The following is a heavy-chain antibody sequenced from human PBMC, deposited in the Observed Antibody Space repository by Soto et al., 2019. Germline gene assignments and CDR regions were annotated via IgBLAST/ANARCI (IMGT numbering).Heavy chain of an antibody. D-gene: IGHD3-3*01. V-gene: IGHV4-34*01. Sequence: SETLSLTCAVYGGSFSGYYWSWIRQPPGKGLEWIGEINHSGSTNYNPSLKSRVTISVDTSKNQFSLKLSSVTAADTAVYYCARDQDDFWSGYRPFRAYYYYYGMDVWGQGTTVTVSS. J-gene: IGHJ6*02. CDR2: INHSGST. CDR3: ARDQDDFWSGYRPFRAYYYYYGMDV. CDR1: GGSFSGYY.